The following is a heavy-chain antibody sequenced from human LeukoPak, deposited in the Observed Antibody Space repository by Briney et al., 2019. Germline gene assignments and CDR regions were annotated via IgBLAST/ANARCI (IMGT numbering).Heavy chain of an antibody. V-gene: IGHV1-69*13. CDR1: GGTFSSYA. CDR2: IIPIFGTA. D-gene: IGHD3-10*01. J-gene: IGHJ6*02. CDR3: ARGGYYGSGSYQGLYYYYGMDV. Sequence: SVKVSCKASGGTFSSYAISWVRQAPGQGLEWMGGIIPIFGTANYAQKFQGRVTITADESTSTAYMELSSLRSEDTAVYYCARGGYYGSGSYQGLYYYYGMDVWGQGTTVTVSS.